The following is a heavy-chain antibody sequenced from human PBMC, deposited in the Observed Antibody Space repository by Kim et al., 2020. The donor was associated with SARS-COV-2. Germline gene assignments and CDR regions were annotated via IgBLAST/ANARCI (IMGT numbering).Heavy chain of an antibody. CDR2: ISGSGGST. V-gene: IGHV3-23*01. J-gene: IGHJ6*02. CDR1: GFTFSSYA. Sequence: GGSLRLSCAASGFTFSSYAMSWVRQAPGKGLEWVSAISGSGGSTYYADSVKGRFTISRDNSKNTLYLQMNSLRAEDTAVYYCAKDRGFGESRYYYYYGMDVWGQGTTVTVSS. D-gene: IGHD3-10*01. CDR3: AKDRGFGESRYYYYYGMDV.